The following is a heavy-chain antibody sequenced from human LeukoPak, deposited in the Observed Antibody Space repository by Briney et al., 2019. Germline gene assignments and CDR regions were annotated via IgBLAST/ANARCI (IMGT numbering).Heavy chain of an antibody. CDR1: GGSISSYY. D-gene: IGHD2-21*02. CDR2: IYYSANT. J-gene: IGHJ4*02. CDR3: ARHGGDWVFDY. Sequence: SETLSLTCSVSGGSISSYYWSWIRQPPGMGLEWIGYIYYSANTNYNPSLRSRVTISINTSNNQFSLKLSSVTAADTAVYYCARHGGDWVFDYWGQGTLVTVSS. V-gene: IGHV4-59*01.